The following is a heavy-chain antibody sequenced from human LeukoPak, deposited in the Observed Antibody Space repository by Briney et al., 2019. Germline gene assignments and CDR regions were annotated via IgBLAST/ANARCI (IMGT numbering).Heavy chain of an antibody. D-gene: IGHD3-10*01. CDR2: ISYDGSNT. CDR3: AKEALFRGVHGNYFDY. V-gene: IGHV3-30*18. CDR1: GFTFSGYG. J-gene: IGHJ4*02. Sequence: AGRSLRLSCAASGFTFSGYGMHWVRQAPGKGLDWVELISYDGSNTYYADSVKGRFTISRDISNNTLYLQMNSLRPEDTAVYYCAKEALFRGVHGNYFDYWGQGTLVTVSS.